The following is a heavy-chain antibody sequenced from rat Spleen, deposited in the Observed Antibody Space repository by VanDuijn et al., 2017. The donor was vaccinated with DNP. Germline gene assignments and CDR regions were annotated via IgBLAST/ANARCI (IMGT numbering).Heavy chain of an antibody. CDR1: GFSITSNY. CDR3: ARGNAGYFPYSYLDF. Sequence: EVQLQESGPGLVKPSQSLSFTCSVTGFSITSNYWAWIRKLPGNKMEWIGYINYSGNTGYNPSLKSRISLTRDTSKNQFFLQLHSVTTEAPAGYYCARGNAGYFPYSYLDFWGPGTMVTVSS. D-gene: IGHD1-12*03. CDR2: INYSGNT. J-gene: IGHJ1*01. V-gene: IGHV3-1*01.